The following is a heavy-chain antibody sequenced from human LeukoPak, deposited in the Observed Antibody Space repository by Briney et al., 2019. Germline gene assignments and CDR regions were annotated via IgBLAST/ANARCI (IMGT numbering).Heavy chain of an antibody. CDR3: AKGGAVDGTLKFDY. V-gene: IGHV3-23*01. CDR1: GFTFNNYA. J-gene: IGHJ4*02. CDR2: ITGGGDTT. Sequence: GGSLRLSCAAAGFTFNNYAMNWVRQAPGKGLEGVSTITGGGDTTHYADSVKGRFTISRDNSKNTLYMQMNSLRAEDTAMYYCAKGGAVDGTLKFDYWGQGTLVTVSS. D-gene: IGHD6-13*01.